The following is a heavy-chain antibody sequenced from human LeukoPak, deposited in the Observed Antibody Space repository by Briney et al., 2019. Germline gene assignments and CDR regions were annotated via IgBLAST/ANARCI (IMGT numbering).Heavy chain of an antibody. Sequence: GGSLRLSCTTSGFNFRAYWMGWVRQAPGKGLEWVSYISSSSSTIYYADSVKGRFTISRDNAKNSLYLQMNSLRAEDTAVYYCARDGYNDIFDYWGQGTLVTVSS. J-gene: IGHJ4*02. CDR2: ISSSSSTI. CDR3: ARDGYNDIFDY. V-gene: IGHV3-48*04. D-gene: IGHD5-24*01. CDR1: GFNFRAYW.